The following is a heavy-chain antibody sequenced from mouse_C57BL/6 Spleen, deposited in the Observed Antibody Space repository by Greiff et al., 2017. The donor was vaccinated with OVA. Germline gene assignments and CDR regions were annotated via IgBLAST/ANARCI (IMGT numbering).Heavy chain of an antibody. D-gene: IGHD1-1*01. CDR3: TPYYGSSDWYFDV. V-gene: IGHV1-5*01. CDR1: GYTFTSYW. J-gene: IGHJ1*03. Sequence: VQLQQSGTVLARPGASVKMSCKTSGYTFTSYWMHWVKQRPGQGLEWIGAIYPGNSDTSYNQKFKGKAKLTAVTSASTAYMELSSLTNEDSAVYYCTPYYGSSDWYFDVWGTGTTVTVSS. CDR2: IYPGNSDT.